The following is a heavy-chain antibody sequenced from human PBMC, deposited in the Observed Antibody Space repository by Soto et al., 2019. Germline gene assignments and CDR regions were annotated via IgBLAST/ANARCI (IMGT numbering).Heavy chain of an antibody. Sequence: PSETLSLTCAVYGGSFSGYYWTWIRQPPGTGLEWIGEINHSGSTNYNPSLKSRVTISVDTSKNQFSLKLTSVTAADTAVYYCARDKITGLFAYWXQGTLVTVSS. D-gene: IGHD2-8*02. CDR2: INHSGST. CDR3: ARDKITGLFAY. J-gene: IGHJ4*02. CDR1: GGSFSGYY. V-gene: IGHV4-34*01.